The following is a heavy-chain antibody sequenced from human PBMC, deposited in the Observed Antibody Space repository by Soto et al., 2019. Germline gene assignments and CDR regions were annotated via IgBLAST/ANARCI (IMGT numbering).Heavy chain of an antibody. CDR3: ARDGIAAAGKGIWFDP. CDR2: INPNSGGT. D-gene: IGHD6-13*01. J-gene: IGHJ5*02. Sequence: GASVKVSCKASGYTFTGYYMHWVRQAPGQGLEWMGWINPNSGGTNYAQKFQGRVTMTRDTSTSTAYMELSRLRSDDTAVYYCARDGIAAAGKGIWFDPWGQGTLVTVSS. CDR1: GYTFTGYY. V-gene: IGHV1-2*02.